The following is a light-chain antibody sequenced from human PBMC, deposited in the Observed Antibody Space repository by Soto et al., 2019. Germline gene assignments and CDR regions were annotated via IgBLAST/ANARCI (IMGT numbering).Light chain of an antibody. Sequence: EIVLTQSPGTLSLSPGERATLSCRASQSVSSTFIAWYQQNPGRAPRLLIYGASRRATGIPDRFSGSGSGTDFTLTISRLEPEDFEVYFCQQYGRSPPFTFGQGTKVEIK. J-gene: IGKJ2*01. CDR1: QSVSSTF. CDR2: GAS. CDR3: QQYGRSPPFT. V-gene: IGKV3-20*01.